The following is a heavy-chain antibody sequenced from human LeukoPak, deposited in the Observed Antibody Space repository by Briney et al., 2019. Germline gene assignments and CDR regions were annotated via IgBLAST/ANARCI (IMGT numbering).Heavy chain of an antibody. CDR1: GYTLTELS. Sequence: GASVKVSCKVSGYTLTELSMHWVRQAPGKGLEWMGGFDPEDGETIYAQKFQGRVTMTEGTSTDTAYMELSSLRSEDTAVYYCATEVRKGARGWNDYWGQGTLVTVSS. D-gene: IGHD1-26*01. V-gene: IGHV1-24*01. CDR2: FDPEDGET. J-gene: IGHJ4*02. CDR3: ATEVRKGARGWNDY.